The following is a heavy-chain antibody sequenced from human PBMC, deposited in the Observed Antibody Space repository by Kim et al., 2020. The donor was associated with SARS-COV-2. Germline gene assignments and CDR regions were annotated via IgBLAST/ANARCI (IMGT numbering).Heavy chain of an antibody. CDR3: TRELLWFREIGELDY. CDR1: GFPFSSCA. D-gene: IGHD3-10*01. J-gene: IGHJ4*01. CDR2: ISYNGGKN. Sequence: GGSLRLSCAASGFPFSSCAMHWVRQTPGKGLEWVALISYNGGKNFYADSVKGRFTISRDNYKNTLYLQMNSLRPEDTAIYYCTRELLWFREIGELDYWG. V-gene: IGHV3-30-3*01.